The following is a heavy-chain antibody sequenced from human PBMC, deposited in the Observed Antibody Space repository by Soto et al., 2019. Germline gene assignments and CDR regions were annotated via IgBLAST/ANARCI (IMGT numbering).Heavy chain of an antibody. Sequence: GGSLRLSCAASGFSFAGYALTWVRLAPGKGLEWVASISGGGGSTYYADSVKGRFSISRDNSNRVVYLQMGSLTAGDTAVYYCAKTETFNGYYNAFDYWGEGTRVTVSS. J-gene: IGHJ4*02. CDR1: GFSFAGYA. V-gene: IGHV3-23*01. D-gene: IGHD3-9*01. CDR2: ISGGGGST. CDR3: AKTETFNGYYNAFDY.